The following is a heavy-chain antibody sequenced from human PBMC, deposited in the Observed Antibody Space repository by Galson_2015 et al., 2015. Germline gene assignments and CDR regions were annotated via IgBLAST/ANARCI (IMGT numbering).Heavy chain of an antibody. D-gene: IGHD3-10*01. Sequence: SLRLSCAASGFTFSSYSMNWVRQAPGKGLEWVSSISSSSSYIYYADSVKGRLTISRDNAKNSLYLQMNSLRAEDTAVYYCARDGFGELFKPNYYYYYMDVWGKGTTVTVSS. CDR1: GFTFSSYS. CDR3: ARDGFGELFKPNYYYYYMDV. V-gene: IGHV3-21*01. J-gene: IGHJ6*03. CDR2: ISSSSSYI.